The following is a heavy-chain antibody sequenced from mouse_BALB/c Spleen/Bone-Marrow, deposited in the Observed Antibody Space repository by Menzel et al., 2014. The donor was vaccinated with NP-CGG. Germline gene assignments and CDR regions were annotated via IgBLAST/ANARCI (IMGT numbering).Heavy chain of an antibody. CDR3: ARHGYDYFDY. CDR2: IRNKANGYTT. V-gene: IGHV7-3*02. J-gene: IGHJ2*01. D-gene: IGHD2-2*01. Sequence: EVHLVESGGGLVQPGGSLRLSCATSGFTFTDYYMSWVRQPPGKALEWLGFIRNKANGYTTEYSASVKGRFTISRDNSQSILYLQMNTLRAEDSATYYCARHGYDYFDYWGQGTTLTVSS. CDR1: GFTFTDYY.